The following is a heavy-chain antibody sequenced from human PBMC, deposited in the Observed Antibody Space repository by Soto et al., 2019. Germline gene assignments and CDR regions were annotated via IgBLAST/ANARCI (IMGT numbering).Heavy chain of an antibody. J-gene: IGHJ4*02. CDR1: GGTFSSYA. CDR2: IIPIFGTA. Sequence: SVKVSCKASGGTFSSYAISWVRQAPGQGLEWMGGIIPIFGTANYAQKFQGRVTITADESTSTAYMELSSLRSEDTAVYYCAREGPLYCSGGSCPRRDYCGQGTLVTVSS. CDR3: AREGPLYCSGGSCPRRDY. V-gene: IGHV1-69*13. D-gene: IGHD2-15*01.